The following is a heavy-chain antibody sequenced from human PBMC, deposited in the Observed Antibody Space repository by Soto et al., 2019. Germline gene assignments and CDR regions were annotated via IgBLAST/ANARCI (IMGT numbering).Heavy chain of an antibody. Sequence: QVRLHESGPGLVKPSETLSLTCTVSTDSFTDYYWSWIRQPPGKGLEWIGSIYHTGNTNYNPSRESRVCMSVDTSKIQFNLSLRSVTAAGKAVYYWERNVEIHDAFDIWGQGTLVTFSS. CDR1: TDSFTDYY. CDR3: ERNVEIHDAFDI. D-gene: IGHD5-18*01. V-gene: IGHV4-59*13. J-gene: IGHJ3*02. CDR2: IYHTGNT.